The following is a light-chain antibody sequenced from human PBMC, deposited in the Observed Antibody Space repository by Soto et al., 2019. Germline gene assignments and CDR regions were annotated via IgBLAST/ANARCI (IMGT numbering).Light chain of an antibody. CDR3: SSHASSSALCV. J-gene: IGLJ1*01. Sequence: QSALTQPASVSGSPGQSITISCTGTSSDVGGYNYVSWYQQHPGKAPKLMIYDVSNRPSGVSNRFSGSKSGNTASLTISWLQAEDEADYYCSSHASSSALCVFGTGTKLTVL. V-gene: IGLV2-14*01. CDR1: SSDVGGYNY. CDR2: DVS.